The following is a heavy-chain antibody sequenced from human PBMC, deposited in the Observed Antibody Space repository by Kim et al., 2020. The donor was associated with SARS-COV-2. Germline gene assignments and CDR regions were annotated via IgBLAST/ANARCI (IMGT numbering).Heavy chain of an antibody. Sequence: ASVKVSCKASGYTFTSYYMHWVRQAPGQGLEWMGIINPSGGSTSYAQKFQGRVTMTRDTSTSTVYMELSSLRSEDTAVYYCARALPAAGTLGVKTNWFDPWGQGTLVTVSS. V-gene: IGHV1-46*01. J-gene: IGHJ5*02. D-gene: IGHD6-13*01. CDR3: ARALPAAGTLGVKTNWFDP. CDR2: INPSGGST. CDR1: GYTFTSYY.